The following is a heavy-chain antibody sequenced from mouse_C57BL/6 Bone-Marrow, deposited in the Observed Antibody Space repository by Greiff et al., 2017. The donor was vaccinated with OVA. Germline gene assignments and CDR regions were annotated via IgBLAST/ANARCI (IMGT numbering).Heavy chain of an antibody. CDR3: TSYGHFDY. D-gene: IGHD1-1*02. J-gene: IGHJ2*01. Sequence: VQLQQSGAELVRPGASVKLSCTASGFNIKDDYMHWVKQRPEQGLEWIGWIDPENGDTEYASKFQGKATITADTSSTTAYLQLSSLTSEDTAVYYCTSYGHFDYWGQGTTLTVSS. CDR1: GFNIKDDY. V-gene: IGHV14-4*01. CDR2: IDPENGDT.